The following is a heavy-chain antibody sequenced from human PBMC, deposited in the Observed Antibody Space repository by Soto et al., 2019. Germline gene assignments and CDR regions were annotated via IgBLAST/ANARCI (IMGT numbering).Heavy chain of an antibody. CDR1: GFTFSSYS. V-gene: IGHV3-30-3*01. CDR3: ARVYDFWSGSQAPYGMDV. Sequence: SLRLSCAASGFTFSSYSMHWVRQAPGKGLEWVAVISYDGSNKYYADSVKGRFTISRDNSKNTLYLQMNSLRAEDTDVYYCARVYDFWSGSQAPYGMDVWGQGTTVTVSS. D-gene: IGHD3-3*01. CDR2: ISYDGSNK. J-gene: IGHJ6*02.